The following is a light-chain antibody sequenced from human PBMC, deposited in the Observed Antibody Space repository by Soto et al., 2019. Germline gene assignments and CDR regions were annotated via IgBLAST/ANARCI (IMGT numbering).Light chain of an antibody. CDR3: QQYNSYSQT. Sequence: DIQMTHSPSTLSASVGDRVTITCRASQSISSWLAWYQQKPGKAPKLLIYKGSSLESGVPSRFSGSGSGTEFTLTISSMQPDDFATYYCQQYNSYSQTFGQGTKVDSK. CDR1: QSISSW. J-gene: IGKJ1*01. CDR2: KGS. V-gene: IGKV1-5*03.